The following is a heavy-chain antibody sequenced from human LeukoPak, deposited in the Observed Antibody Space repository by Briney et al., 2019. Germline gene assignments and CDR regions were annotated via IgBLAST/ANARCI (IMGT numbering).Heavy chain of an antibody. CDR3: ARDFKYYGSSGYYAFDI. V-gene: IGHV4-59*01. D-gene: IGHD3-22*01. Sequence: SETLSLTCTVSGGSISGYYWGWIRQPPGKGLEWMGYFYNRGTTNYNPSLKSRITMSVDTSKNQFSLKLTSVTAADTAVYYCARDFKYYGSSGYYAFDIWGQGTMVTDSS. CDR1: GGSISGYY. CDR2: FYNRGTT. J-gene: IGHJ3*02.